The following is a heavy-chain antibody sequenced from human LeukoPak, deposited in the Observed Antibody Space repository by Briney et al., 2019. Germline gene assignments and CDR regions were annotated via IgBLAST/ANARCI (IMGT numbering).Heavy chain of an antibody. CDR2: IYYSGST. J-gene: IGHJ4*02. V-gene: IGHV4-59*01. CDR1: GGSISSYH. D-gene: IGHD6-6*01. CDR3: ARVMDSSSSSGDY. Sequence: SSETLSLTCTASGGSISSYHWSWIRQPPGKGLEWMGYIYYSGSTTYNPSLKRRVTISVHTSKTQFSLKLSSVTAADTAVYYCARVMDSSSSSGDYWGQGTLVTVSS.